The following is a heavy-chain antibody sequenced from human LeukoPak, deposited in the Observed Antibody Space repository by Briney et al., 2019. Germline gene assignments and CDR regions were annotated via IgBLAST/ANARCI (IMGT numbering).Heavy chain of an antibody. CDR3: ARDGYYYDSSGYYSFDY. Sequence: PGGSLRLSCAASGFTFSDYYMSWIRQAPGKGLEWVSYISSSGGTIYYADSVKGRFTISRDNAKNSLYLQMNSLRAEDTAVYYCARDGYYYDSSGYYSFDYWGQGTLVTVSS. J-gene: IGHJ4*02. V-gene: IGHV3-11*01. CDR2: ISSSGGTI. CDR1: GFTFSDYY. D-gene: IGHD3-22*01.